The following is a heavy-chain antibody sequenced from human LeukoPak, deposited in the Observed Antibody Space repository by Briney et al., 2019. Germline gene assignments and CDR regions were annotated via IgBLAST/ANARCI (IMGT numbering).Heavy chain of an antibody. D-gene: IGHD3-10*02. J-gene: IGHJ6*04. V-gene: IGHV3-20*04. CDR1: GFIFTDYA. CDR3: AELGITMIGGV. Sequence: GGSLRLSCAASGFIFTDYAMNWVRQVPGKGLEWVCGINWNGETREYADFVRGRFTISRDNAKNSLHLQMNSLRAEDTAVYYCAELGITMIGGVWGKGTTVTISS. CDR2: INWNGETR.